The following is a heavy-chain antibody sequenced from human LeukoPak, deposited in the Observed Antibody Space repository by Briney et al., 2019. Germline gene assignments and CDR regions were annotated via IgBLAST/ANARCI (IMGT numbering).Heavy chain of an antibody. CDR2: IRYDGSNK. CDR1: GFTFSSYG. D-gene: IGHD6-13*01. CDR3: AKDKWGSSWYYFDY. Sequence: GGSLRLSCAASGFTFSSYGMHWVRQAPGKGLEWVAFIRYDGSNKYYADSVKGRFTISRDNSKNTLYLQMNSLRAEDTAVYYRAKDKWGSSWYYFDYWGQGALVTVSS. V-gene: IGHV3-30*02. J-gene: IGHJ4*02.